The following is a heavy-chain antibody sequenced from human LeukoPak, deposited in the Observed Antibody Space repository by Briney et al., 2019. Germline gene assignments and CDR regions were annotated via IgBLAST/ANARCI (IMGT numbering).Heavy chain of an antibody. J-gene: IGHJ5*02. CDR1: GGSISSYY. V-gene: IGHV4-59*01. Sequence: PSETLSLTCTVSGGSISSYYWSWIRQPPGKGLEWIGYIYYSGSTNYNPSLKSRVTISIDTSKNQFSLKLSSVTAADTAAYFCARQVRTTVHFDPWGQGTLVTVSS. CDR3: ARQVRTTVHFDP. CDR2: IYYSGST. D-gene: IGHD4-17*01.